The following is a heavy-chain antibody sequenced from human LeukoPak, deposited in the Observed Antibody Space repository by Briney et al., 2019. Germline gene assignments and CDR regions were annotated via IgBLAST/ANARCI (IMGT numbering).Heavy chain of an antibody. J-gene: IGHJ4*02. Sequence: PSETLSLTCTVSGGSISSYYWSWIRQPPGKGLEWIGYIYYSGSTNYNPSLKSRVTISVDTSKNQFSLKLSSVTAADTAVYYCARGYYDSSGYYFDYWGQGTLVTVSS. D-gene: IGHD3-22*01. CDR2: IYYSGST. V-gene: IGHV4-59*01. CDR3: ARGYYDSSGYYFDY. CDR1: GGSISSYY.